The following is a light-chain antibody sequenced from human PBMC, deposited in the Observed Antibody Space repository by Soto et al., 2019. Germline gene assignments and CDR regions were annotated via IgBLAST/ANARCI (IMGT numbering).Light chain of an antibody. CDR3: SSYSTNSPVL. J-gene: IGLJ2*01. CDR2: DVS. CDR1: SSDVGGYNY. Sequence: QSALTQPASVSGSPGQSITISCTGTSSDVGGYNYVSWYQHHPGKAPKLIIYDVSNRPSGVSNRFSASKSDNTASLTISGRKAEDEADYYCSSYSTNSPVLLGGGTKGTVL. V-gene: IGLV2-14*03.